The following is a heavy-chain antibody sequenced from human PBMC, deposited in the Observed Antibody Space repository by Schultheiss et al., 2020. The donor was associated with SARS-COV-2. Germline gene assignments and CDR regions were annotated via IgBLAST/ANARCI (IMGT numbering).Heavy chain of an antibody. D-gene: IGHD6-19*01. V-gene: IGHV4-34*01. Sequence: SETLSLTCAVYGRSFSGYYWSWIRQPPGKGLEWIGEINHSGSTNYNPSLKSRVTISVDTSKNQFSLKLSSVTAADTAVYYCARDNAPIIAVAGTFRFWFDPWGQGTLVTVSS. CDR2: INHSGST. J-gene: IGHJ5*02. CDR1: GRSFSGYY. CDR3: ARDNAPIIAVAGTFRFWFDP.